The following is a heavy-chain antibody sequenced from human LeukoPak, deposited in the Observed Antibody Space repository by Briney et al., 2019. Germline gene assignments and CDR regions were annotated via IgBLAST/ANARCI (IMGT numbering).Heavy chain of an antibody. CDR2: IYYSGST. CDR1: GGSISSGGYY. D-gene: IGHD2-2*01. V-gene: IGHV4-31*03. CDR3: ARTPRGYCSSTSCYVFDY. J-gene: IGHJ4*02. Sequence: PSETLSLTCTVSGGSISSGGYYWSWIRQHPGMGLEWIGYIYYSGSTYYNPSLKSRVTISVDTSKNQFSLKLSSVTAADTAVYYCARTPRGYCSSTSCYVFDYWGQGTLVTVSS.